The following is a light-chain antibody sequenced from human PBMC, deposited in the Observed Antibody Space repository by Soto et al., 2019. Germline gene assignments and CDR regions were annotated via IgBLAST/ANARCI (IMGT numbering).Light chain of an antibody. CDR3: QYDSS. CDR2: DAA. J-gene: IGKJ2*01. Sequence: DIQMTQSPSTLSASVGDRVTITCRASQSVSIWLAWYQQKPGKAPRLLIYDAASLKTGVPSRFSGSGSGTNFTLTISSLQHDDFATYYCQYDSSFGQGTKVDI. V-gene: IGKV1-5*01. CDR1: QSVSIW.